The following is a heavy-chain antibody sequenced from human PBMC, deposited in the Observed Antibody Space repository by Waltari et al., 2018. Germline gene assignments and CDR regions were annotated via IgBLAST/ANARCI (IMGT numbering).Heavy chain of an antibody. J-gene: IGHJ4*02. V-gene: IGHV4-34*01. CDR3: ARASPIYGSGSYCY. CDR1: GGSFSGYY. Sequence: QVQLQQWGAGLLKPSETLSLTCAVYGGSFSGYYWSWIRQPPGKGLEWIGEINHSGRTNYNPSLKSRVTISVDTSKNQFALKLSSVTAADTAVYYCARASPIYGSGSYCYWGQGTLVTVSS. CDR2: INHSGRT. D-gene: IGHD3-10*01.